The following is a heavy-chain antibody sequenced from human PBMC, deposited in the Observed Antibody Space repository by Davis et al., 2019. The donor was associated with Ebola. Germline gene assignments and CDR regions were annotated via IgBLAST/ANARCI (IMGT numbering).Heavy chain of an antibody. CDR3: ARDSTFYCTNGVCYTSGFDY. J-gene: IGHJ4*02. CDR1: GFTFSSYW. Sequence: GESLKISCAASGFTFSSYWMHWVRQAPGKGLVWVSRSNSDGSSTRYADSVKGRFTISRDNAKNTLYLQMNSLRAEDMAVYYCARDSTFYCTNGVCYTSGFDYWGQGTLVTVSS. V-gene: IGHV3-74*01. CDR2: SNSDGSST. D-gene: IGHD2-8*01.